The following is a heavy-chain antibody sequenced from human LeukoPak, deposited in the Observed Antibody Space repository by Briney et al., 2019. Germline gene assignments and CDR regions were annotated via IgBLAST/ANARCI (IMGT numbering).Heavy chain of an antibody. V-gene: IGHV4-34*01. CDR2: INHSGST. D-gene: IGHD3-16*02. Sequence: SETLSLTCAVYGGSFSGYYWSWLRQPPGKGLEWIGEINHSGSTNYNPSLKSRVTISVDTSKNQFSLKLSSVTAADTAVYYCARRRAMITFGGVIALEEDYFDYWGQGTLVTVSS. J-gene: IGHJ4*02. CDR3: ARRRAMITFGGVIALEEDYFDY. CDR1: GGSFSGYY.